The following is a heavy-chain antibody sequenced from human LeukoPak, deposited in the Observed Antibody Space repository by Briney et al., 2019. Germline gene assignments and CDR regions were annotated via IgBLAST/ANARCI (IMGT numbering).Heavy chain of an antibody. CDR3: ARTRDFWSGFFDY. CDR2: ILHSGST. CDR1: GGSITSDTYY. D-gene: IGHD3-3*01. Sequence: PSETLSLTCDVSGGSITSDTYYWSWIRQPPWKGLEWIGYILHSGSTYNNPSLKSRVTISVDTSKSQFSLKLSSVTAADAAVYYCARTRDFWSGFFDYWGQGTLVTVSS. J-gene: IGHJ4*02. V-gene: IGHV4-30-2*01.